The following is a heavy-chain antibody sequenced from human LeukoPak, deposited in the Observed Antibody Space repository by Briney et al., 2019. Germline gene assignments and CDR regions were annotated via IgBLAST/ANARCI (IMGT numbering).Heavy chain of an antibody. CDR1: GGSFSGYY. CDR3: ASYSSGWALDY. J-gene: IGHJ4*02. D-gene: IGHD6-19*01. CDR2: IYYSGST. V-gene: IGHV4-59*01. Sequence: SETLSLTCAVYGGSFSGYYWSWIRQPPGKGLEWIGYIYYSGSTNYNPSLKSRVTISVDTSKNQFSLKLSSVTAADTAVYYCASYSSGWALDYWGQGTLVTVSS.